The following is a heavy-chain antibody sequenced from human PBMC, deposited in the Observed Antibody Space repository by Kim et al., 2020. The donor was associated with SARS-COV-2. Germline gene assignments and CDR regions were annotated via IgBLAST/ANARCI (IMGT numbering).Heavy chain of an antibody. J-gene: IGHJ6*02. D-gene: IGHD3-10*01. Sequence: GESLKISCKGSGYSFTSYWIGWVRQMPGKGLEWMGIIYPGDSDTRYSPSFQGQVTISADKSISTAYLQWSSLKASDTAMYYCAAHYGSGSYSGAYYYGMDVWGQGTTVTVSS. CDR2: IYPGDSDT. CDR1: GYSFTSYW. V-gene: IGHV5-51*01. CDR3: AAHYGSGSYSGAYYYGMDV.